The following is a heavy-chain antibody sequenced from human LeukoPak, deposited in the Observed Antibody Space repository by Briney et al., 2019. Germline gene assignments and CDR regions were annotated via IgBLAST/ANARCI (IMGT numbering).Heavy chain of an antibody. CDR1: GGSVSDYY. Sequence: SETLTLTCSVSGGSVSDYYGSWIRQSPGKGLEWIGYFYSGSSRFNPSLKTRVAISVDTSNNQFSLKLTSVTAADTAVYYCARHSYGDVYYLDFWGQGTLVTVSS. J-gene: IGHJ4*01. CDR2: FYSGSS. V-gene: IGHV4-59*08. CDR3: ARHSYGDVYYLDF. D-gene: IGHD4-17*01.